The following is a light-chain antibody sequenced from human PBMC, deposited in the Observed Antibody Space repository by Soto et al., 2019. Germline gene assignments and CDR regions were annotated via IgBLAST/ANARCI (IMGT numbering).Light chain of an antibody. V-gene: IGLV2-11*01. CDR1: SSDVGGYNY. CDR2: DDS. CDR3: CSYAGSYTV. Sequence: QSALTQPRSVSGSPGQSVTISCTGTSSDVGGYNYVSWYQQHPGKAPKLMIYDDSKRPSGVPDRFSGSKSGNTASLTISGLQAEDEADYYCCSYAGSYTVFGGGTQLTVL. J-gene: IGLJ2*01.